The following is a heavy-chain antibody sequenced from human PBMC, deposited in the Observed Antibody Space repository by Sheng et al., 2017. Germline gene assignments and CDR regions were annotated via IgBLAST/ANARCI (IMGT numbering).Heavy chain of an antibody. CDR1: GYTFTGYY. CDR3: ARESAALWFRAPGWFDP. D-gene: IGHD3-10*01. CDR2: INPNSGGT. V-gene: IGHV1-2*02. Sequence: QVQLVQSGAEVKKPGASVKVSCKASGYTFTGYYMHWVRQAPGQGLEWMGWINPNSGGTNYAQKFQGRVTMTRDTSISTAYMELSRLRSDDTAVYYCARESAALWFRAPGWFDPWGQGTLVTVSS. J-gene: IGHJ5*02.